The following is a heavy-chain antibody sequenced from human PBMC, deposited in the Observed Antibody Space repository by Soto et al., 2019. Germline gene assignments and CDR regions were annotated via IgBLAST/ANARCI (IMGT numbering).Heavy chain of an antibody. CDR3: ARRRGYCSGGSCYSGWFDP. Sequence: TSETLSLTSAVYAGSFSGYYWSWIRQPQGKGLEWIGEINHSGSTNYNPSLKSRVTISVDTSKNQFSLKLSSVTAADTAVYYCARRRGYCSGGSCYSGWFDPWGQGTLVTVS. V-gene: IGHV4-34*01. CDR1: AGSFSGYY. CDR2: INHSGST. D-gene: IGHD2-15*01. J-gene: IGHJ5*02.